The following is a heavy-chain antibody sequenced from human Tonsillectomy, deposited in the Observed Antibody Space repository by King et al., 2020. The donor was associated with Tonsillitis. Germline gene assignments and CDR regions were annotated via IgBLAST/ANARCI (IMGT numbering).Heavy chain of an antibody. CDR2: INPNSGGT. Sequence: GQLVQSGAEVKKPGASVKVSCKASGYTFTGYYTHWVRQAPGQGLEWMGWINPNSGGTNYAQKFQGRVTMTRDTSNTTAYMELSKVTSDDTAVYYCVRGGGGFDSWGHGTLVTVSS. D-gene: IGHD3-10*01. CDR3: VRGGGGFDS. J-gene: IGHJ4*01. CDR1: GYTFTGYY. V-gene: IGHV1-2*02.